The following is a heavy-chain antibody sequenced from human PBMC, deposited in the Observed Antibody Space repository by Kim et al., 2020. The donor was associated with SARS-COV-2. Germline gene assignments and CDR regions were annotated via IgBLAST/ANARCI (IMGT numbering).Heavy chain of an antibody. D-gene: IGHD3-9*01. CDR1: GGSMNSSGHY. CDR3: SRLTRRAVPTGYYSV. Sequence: SETLSLTCSVSGGSMNSSGHYWAWIRQPPGKGLEWIGTLFYAGSTNCEPSLKSRVTISIDTSKNQFSLKLTSVTAADTAMYYCSRLTRRAVPTGYYSVWG. V-gene: IGHV4-39*01. J-gene: IGHJ3*01. CDR2: LFYAGST.